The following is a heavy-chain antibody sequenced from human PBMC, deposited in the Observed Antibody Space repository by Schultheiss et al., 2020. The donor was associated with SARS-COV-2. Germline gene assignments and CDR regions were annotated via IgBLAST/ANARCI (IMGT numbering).Heavy chain of an antibody. V-gene: IGHV1-8*02. D-gene: IGHD4-23*01. CDR1: GYTFTGYY. CDR2: INPNSGNT. CDR3: ARGLSGYDYGGNSAWYFDL. Sequence: ASVKVSCKASGYTFTGYYMHWVRQAPGQGLEWMGRINPNSGNTGYAQKFQGRVTMTRNTSISTAYMELSSLRSEDTAVYYCARGLSGYDYGGNSAWYFDLWGRGTLVTVSS. J-gene: IGHJ2*01.